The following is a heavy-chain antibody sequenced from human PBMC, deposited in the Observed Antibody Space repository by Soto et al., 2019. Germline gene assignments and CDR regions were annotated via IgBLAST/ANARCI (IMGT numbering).Heavy chain of an antibody. CDR3: AKGGIVLMADYYYMDV. Sequence: LRLSCAASGFTFSSYAMSWVRQAPGKGLEWVSAISGSGGSTYYADSVKGRFTISRDNSKNTLYLQMNSLRAEDTAVYYCAKGGIVLMADYYYMDVWGKGTTVTVSS. CDR2: ISGSGGST. D-gene: IGHD2-8*01. CDR1: GFTFSSYA. J-gene: IGHJ6*03. V-gene: IGHV3-23*01.